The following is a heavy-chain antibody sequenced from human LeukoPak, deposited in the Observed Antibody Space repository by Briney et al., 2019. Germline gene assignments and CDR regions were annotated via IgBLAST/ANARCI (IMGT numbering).Heavy chain of an antibody. V-gene: IGHV3-23*01. CDR1: GFTFSSYA. D-gene: IGHD3-3*01. CDR3: AQPPWSGVVISYFDY. CDR2: ISGSGGST. J-gene: IGHJ4*02. Sequence: GGSLRLSCAASGFTFSSYAMSWVRQAPGKGLEWVSAISGSGGSTYYADSVKGRFTVSRDNSKNTLYLQMNSLRAEDTAVYYCAQPPWSGVVISYFDYWGQGTLVTVSS.